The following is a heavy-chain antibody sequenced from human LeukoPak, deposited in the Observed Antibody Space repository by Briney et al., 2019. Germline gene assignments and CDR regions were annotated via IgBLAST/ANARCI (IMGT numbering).Heavy chain of an antibody. CDR2: ISTSTSYI. CDR1: GFTFSSYS. J-gene: IGHJ4*02. Sequence: GGPLRLSCAASGFTFSSYSMNWVRQAPGKGLEWVSSISTSTSYIYYAESVKGRFTISRDNAKNSLYLQMNSLRAEDTAVYYCARGMLRGVMDYWGQGTLVTVSS. V-gene: IGHV3-21*01. CDR3: ARGMLRGVMDY. D-gene: IGHD3-10*01.